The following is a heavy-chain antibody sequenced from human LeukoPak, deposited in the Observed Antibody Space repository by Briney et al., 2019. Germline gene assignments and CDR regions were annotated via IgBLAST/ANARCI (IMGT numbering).Heavy chain of an antibody. CDR3: VRDTFSPDAFDI. CDR1: GFTFSSYS. CDR2: ISTSSSYI. J-gene: IGHJ3*02. D-gene: IGHD3-16*01. V-gene: IGHV3-21*01. Sequence: GGSLRLSCAASGFTFSSYSMNWVRQAPGKGLEWVSSISTSSSYIYSADSVKGRFTISRDNAKNSLYLQMNSLRAEDTAVYYCVRDTFSPDAFDIWGQGTMSPSLQ.